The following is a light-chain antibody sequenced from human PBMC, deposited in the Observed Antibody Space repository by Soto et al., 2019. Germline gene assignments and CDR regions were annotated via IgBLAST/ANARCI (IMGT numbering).Light chain of an antibody. CDR1: QSVSSN. Sequence: EIVMTQSPATLSVSPGERATLSRRASQSVSSNLAWYQQKPGHAPRLLIYGASTRATGIPARFSGSGSGTEFTLIISGLQSEDFAVYYWQQYNNAPPWTLGQGTKVEIK. J-gene: IGKJ1*01. V-gene: IGKV3-15*01. CDR2: GAS. CDR3: QQYNNAPPWT.